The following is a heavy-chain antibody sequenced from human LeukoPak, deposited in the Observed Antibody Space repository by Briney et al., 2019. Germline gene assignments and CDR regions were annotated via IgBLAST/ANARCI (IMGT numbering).Heavy chain of an antibody. V-gene: IGHV4-34*01. CDR3: ARIHRYCSGGACYVLDN. CDR2: INHSGST. Sequence: SETLSLTCAVYGGSFSGYYWSWIRQPPGKGLEWIGEINHSGSTNYNPSLKSRVTISVDTSKNQFSLQLSSVTAADTAVYYCARIHRYCSGGACYVLDNWGQGTLVAVSS. J-gene: IGHJ4*02. CDR1: GGSFSGYY. D-gene: IGHD2-15*01.